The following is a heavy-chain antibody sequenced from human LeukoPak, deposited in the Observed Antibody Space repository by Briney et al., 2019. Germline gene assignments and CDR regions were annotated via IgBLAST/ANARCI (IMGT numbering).Heavy chain of an antibody. D-gene: IGHD2-15*01. V-gene: IGHV3-23*01. CDR2: ITGSCDTT. J-gene: IGHJ4*02. Sequence: GGSLRLPCAASGFTFSSYAMSWVRQAPGKGLEWVSVITGSCDTTNYADSLKGRFTISRDNSKNTLHLQMNSLRAGHTAVYYCAKDRYIICYLTIDHWGQGTLVTVSS. CDR1: GFTFSSYA. CDR3: AKDRYIICYLTIDH.